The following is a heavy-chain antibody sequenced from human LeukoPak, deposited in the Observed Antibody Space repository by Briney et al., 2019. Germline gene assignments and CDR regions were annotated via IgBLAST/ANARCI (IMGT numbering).Heavy chain of an antibody. D-gene: IGHD1-14*01. J-gene: IGHJ4*02. Sequence: TGGSLRLSCAASGFTFSSYAMSWVRQAPGKGLEWVSAISGSGGSTYYADSVKGRFTISRDNSKNTLYLQMNSLRAEDTAVYYCAKSREVGPSEFDYWGQGTLVTVSS. CDR2: ISGSGGST. CDR3: AKSREVGPSEFDY. V-gene: IGHV3-23*01. CDR1: GFTFSSYA.